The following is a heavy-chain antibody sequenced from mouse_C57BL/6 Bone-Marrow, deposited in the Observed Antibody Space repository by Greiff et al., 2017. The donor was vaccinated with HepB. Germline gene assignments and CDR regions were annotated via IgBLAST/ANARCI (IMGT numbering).Heavy chain of an antibody. V-gene: IGHV1-50*01. Sequence: QVQLKQPGAELVKPGASVKLSCKASGYTFTSYWMQWVKQRPGQGLEWIGEIDPSDSYTNYNQKFKGKATLTVDTSSSTAYMQLSSLTSEDAAVYYGARGDDWAWFAYWGQGTLVTVSA. CDR2: IDPSDSYT. CDR3: ARGDDWAWFAY. CDR1: GYTFTSYW. J-gene: IGHJ3*01. D-gene: IGHD4-1*01.